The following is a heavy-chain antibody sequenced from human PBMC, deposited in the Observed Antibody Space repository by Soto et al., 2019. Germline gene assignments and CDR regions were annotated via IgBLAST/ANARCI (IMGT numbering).Heavy chain of an antibody. V-gene: IGHV1-18*04. CDR3: ARETYYFGSGTYDDGIDV. Sequence: VQLVQSGSEVKKPGASVKVSCKASGFTFTSYGISWVRQAPGQGLEWMAWISIYNDNTKYAQKFQGRITMTTDTSASTAYMELRSVRSDDTAVYYCARETYYFGSGTYDDGIDVWGQGTTVTVSS. J-gene: IGHJ6*02. D-gene: IGHD3-10*01. CDR2: ISIYNDNT. CDR1: GFTFTSYG.